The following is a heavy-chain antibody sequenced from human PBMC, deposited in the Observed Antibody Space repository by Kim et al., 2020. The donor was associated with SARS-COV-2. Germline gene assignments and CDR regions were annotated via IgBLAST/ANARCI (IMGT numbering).Heavy chain of an antibody. J-gene: IGHJ4*02. CDR2: IYSGGST. D-gene: IGHD1-26*01. CDR1: GFTVSSNY. Sequence: GGSLRLSCAASGFTVSSNYMSWVRQAPGKGLEWVSVIYSGGSTYYADSAKGRFTISRDNSKNTLYLQMNSLRAEDTAVYYCAREKWELPTYFDYWGQGTLVTVSS. CDR3: AREKWELPTYFDY. V-gene: IGHV3-66*01.